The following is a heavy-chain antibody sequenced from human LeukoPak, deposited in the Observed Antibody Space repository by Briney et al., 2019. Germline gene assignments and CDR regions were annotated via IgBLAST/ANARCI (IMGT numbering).Heavy chain of an antibody. CDR3: ARAYRDYDSSGYPFDY. CDR1: GFTFSTFA. J-gene: IGHJ4*02. D-gene: IGHD3-22*01. CDR2: IFPSGGEI. V-gene: IGHV3-21*01. Sequence: GGSLRLSCAASGFTFSTFAMIWVRQPPGKGLEWVSSIFPSGGEIHYADSVRGRFTISRDNAKNSLYLQMNSLRAEDTAVYYCARAYRDYDSSGYPFDYWGQGTLVTVSS.